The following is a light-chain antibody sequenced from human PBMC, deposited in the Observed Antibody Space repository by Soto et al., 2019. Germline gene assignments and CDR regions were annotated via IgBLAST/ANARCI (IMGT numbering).Light chain of an antibody. Sequence: QSVLTQPASVSGSPGQSITISYTGTSSDVGGYNYVSWYQQHPGKAPKLMIYEVSNRPSGVSNRFSGSKSGNTASLTISGLQAEDEADYYCSSYTSSSTVFGTGTKLTVL. CDR1: SSDVGGYNY. V-gene: IGLV2-14*01. CDR3: SSYTSSSTV. J-gene: IGLJ1*01. CDR2: EVS.